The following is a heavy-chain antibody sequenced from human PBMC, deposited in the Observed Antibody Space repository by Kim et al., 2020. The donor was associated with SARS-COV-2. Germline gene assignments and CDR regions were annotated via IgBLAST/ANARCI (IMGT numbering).Heavy chain of an antibody. D-gene: IGHD6-13*01. J-gene: IGHJ4*02. V-gene: IGHV4-39*02. CDR3: AREGAYSSSWIGY. Sequence: NQALQSRVTLSVDTAKNQFSLKLSSVTAADTAVYYCAREGAYSSSWIGYWGQGTLVTVSS.